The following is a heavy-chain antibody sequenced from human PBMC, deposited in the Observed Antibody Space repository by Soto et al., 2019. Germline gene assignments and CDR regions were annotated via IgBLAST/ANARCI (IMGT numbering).Heavy chain of an antibody. CDR1: GDSITSNNYF. Sequence: PSETLSLTCTVSGDSITSNNYFWAWIRQPPGKGLEWIGSIYYSGTTYYNPSLNSRVTMSVDRSKNQFSLKLSSVTAADTAVYYCARHFSVDYFDERAQRALVTVSS. CDR2: IYYSGTT. CDR3: ARHFSVDYFDE. J-gene: IGHJ4*02. V-gene: IGHV4-39*01.